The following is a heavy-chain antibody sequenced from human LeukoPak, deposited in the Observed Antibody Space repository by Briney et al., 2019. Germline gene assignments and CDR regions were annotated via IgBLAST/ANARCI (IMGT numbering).Heavy chain of an antibody. CDR2: MSRSGDII. CDR3: ARGVMATILTPFDY. CDR1: GFTFSDYN. J-gene: IGHJ4*02. Sequence: GGSLRLSCAASGFTFSDYNMNWVRQVPGKGLESVSYMSRSGDIIYYADSVKGRFTISRDNAKNSLYLQMNNLRAEDTAVYYCARGVMATILTPFDYWGQGTLVTVSS. D-gene: IGHD5-24*01. V-gene: IGHV3-48*01.